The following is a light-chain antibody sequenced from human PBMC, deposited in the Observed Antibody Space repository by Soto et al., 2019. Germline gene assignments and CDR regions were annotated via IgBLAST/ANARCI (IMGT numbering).Light chain of an antibody. V-gene: IGKV4-1*01. CDR2: WAS. CDR1: QSVFYSSNNKNY. J-gene: IGKJ4*01. CDR3: QQYYSTPLT. Sequence: DIVMTQSPDSLAVSLGERATIDCKSSQSVFYSSNNKNYLAWLQQKPGQPPKLLIYWASTRESGVPDRFSGSGYGTDFTLTISSLQAEDVAVYYCQQYYSTPLTFGGGTKVEIK.